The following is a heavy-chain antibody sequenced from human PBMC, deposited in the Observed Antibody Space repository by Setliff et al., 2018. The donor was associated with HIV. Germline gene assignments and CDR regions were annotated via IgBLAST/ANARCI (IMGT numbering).Heavy chain of an antibody. D-gene: IGHD3-22*01. CDR2: ISGSGGST. J-gene: IGHJ5*02. V-gene: IGHV3-23*01. CDR3: AKERNPYYYDTSGYSWFDP. Sequence: GGSLRLSCAASGFTFSSYAMSWVRQAPGKGLEWVSAISGSGGSTYYADSVKGRFTISRDNSKNTLYLQMNSLRVEDTAVYYCAKERNPYYYDTSGYSWFDPWGQGTLVTVSS. CDR1: GFTFSSYA.